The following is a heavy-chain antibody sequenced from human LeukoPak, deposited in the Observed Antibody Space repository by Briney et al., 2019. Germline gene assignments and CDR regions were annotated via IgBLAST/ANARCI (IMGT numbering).Heavy chain of an antibody. CDR3: AKGGVVRGEYDY. D-gene: IGHD3-10*01. CDR1: GFTFSSYV. Sequence: PGGSLRLSCAASGFTFSSYVMGWVRQAPGKGLEWVSGISSSGGSTYYTDSVKGRFTISRDNSKNTLYLQMNTLRVEDTAVYYCAKGGVVRGEYDYWGQGTLVTVSS. CDR2: ISSSGGST. V-gene: IGHV3-23*01. J-gene: IGHJ4*02.